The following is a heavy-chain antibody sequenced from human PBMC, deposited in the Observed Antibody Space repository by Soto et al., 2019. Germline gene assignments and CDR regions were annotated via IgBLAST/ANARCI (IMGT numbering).Heavy chain of an antibody. Sequence: QVQLVQSGAEVKKPGASVKLSCKSSEYTFTDCYIHWVRQAPGQGLEWMGLINPSGGSTSYAQKFQGRVTMTRDTSTSTVYMELSSLRSEDTAVYYCATAAYSTSWYDFWGQGTLVTVSS. V-gene: IGHV1-46*01. J-gene: IGHJ5*01. CDR1: EYTFTDCY. CDR3: ATAAYSTSWYDF. CDR2: INPSGGST. D-gene: IGHD6-13*01.